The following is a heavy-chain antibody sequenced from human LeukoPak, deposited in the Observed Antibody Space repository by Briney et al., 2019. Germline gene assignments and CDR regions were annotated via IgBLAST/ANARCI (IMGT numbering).Heavy chain of an antibody. CDR2: ISWNSGSI. CDR3: AKDLTEQQLAGFDY. V-gene: IGHV3-9*01. CDR1: GFTFDDYA. D-gene: IGHD6-13*01. J-gene: IGHJ4*02. Sequence: PGGSLRLSCAASGFTFDDYAMHWVRQAPGKGLEWVSGISWNSGSIGYADSVKGRFTISRDNAKNSLHLQMNSLRAEDTALYYCAKDLTEQQLAGFDYWGQGTLVTVSS.